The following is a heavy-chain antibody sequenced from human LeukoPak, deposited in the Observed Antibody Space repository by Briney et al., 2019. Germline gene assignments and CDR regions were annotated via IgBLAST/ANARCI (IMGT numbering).Heavy chain of an antibody. CDR3: ARELYYYGSGSYSPQIDY. Sequence: PGGSLRLSCAASGFTFSSYSMNWVRQAPGKGLEWVSFISSSRSYIYYADSVKGRFTISRDNAKNSLYLQMSSLRAEDTAVYYCARELYYYGSGSYSPQIDYWGQGTLVTVSS. V-gene: IGHV3-21*01. CDR1: GFTFSSYS. D-gene: IGHD3-10*01. CDR2: ISSSRSYI. J-gene: IGHJ4*02.